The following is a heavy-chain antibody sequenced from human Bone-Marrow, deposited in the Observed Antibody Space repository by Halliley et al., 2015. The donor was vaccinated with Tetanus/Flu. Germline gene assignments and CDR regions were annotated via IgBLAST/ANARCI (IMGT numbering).Heavy chain of an antibody. CDR3: ARGSSDYYYGVDV. Sequence: SLRLSCEASGFTFSTFGMHWVRQAPGKGLEWVANIWSDGTNEYYVRSVRGRFTISRDNFRKMLYLQMNSLRDGDTALYYCARGSSDYYYGVDVWGQGTTVTVSS. V-gene: IGHV3-33*01. J-gene: IGHJ6*02. CDR1: GFTFSTFG. CDR2: IWSDGTNE.